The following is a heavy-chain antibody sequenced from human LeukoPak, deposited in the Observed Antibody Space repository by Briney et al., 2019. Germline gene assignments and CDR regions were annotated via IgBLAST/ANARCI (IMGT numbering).Heavy chain of an antibody. J-gene: IGHJ4*02. CDR3: AGGYCSGGSCYLSDY. Sequence: ASVKVSCKASGYTFTGYYMHWVRQAPGQGIEWMGWINPNSGGTNYAQKFQGRVTMTRDTSISTAYMELSRLRSDDTAVYYCAGGYCSGGSCYLSDYWGQGTLVTVSS. V-gene: IGHV1-2*02. D-gene: IGHD2-15*01. CDR2: INPNSGGT. CDR1: GYTFTGYY.